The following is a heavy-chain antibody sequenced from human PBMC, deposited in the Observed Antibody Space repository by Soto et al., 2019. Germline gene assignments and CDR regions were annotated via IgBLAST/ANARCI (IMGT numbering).Heavy chain of an antibody. CDR3: ARAIAARTAFDI. CDR1: GGTFSSYA. D-gene: IGHD6-6*01. J-gene: IGHJ3*02. V-gene: IGHV1-69*13. Sequence: SVKVSCKASGGTFSSYAISWVRQAPGQGLEWMGGIIPIFGTANYAQKFQGRVTITADESTSTAYMELSSLRSEDTAVYYCARAIAARTAFDIWGQGTMVTVSS. CDR2: IIPIFGTA.